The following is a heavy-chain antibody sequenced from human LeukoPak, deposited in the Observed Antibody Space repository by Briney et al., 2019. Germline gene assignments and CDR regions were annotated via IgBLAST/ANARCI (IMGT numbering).Heavy chain of an antibody. Sequence: GGSLRLSRAASGFTFSSYGMHWVRQAPGKGLEWVAVISYDGSNKYYADSVKGRFTISRDNSKNTLYLQMDSLRAEDTAVYYCAKDWYYYDSSGYYYYPGDWGQGTLVTVSS. J-gene: IGHJ4*02. D-gene: IGHD3-22*01. V-gene: IGHV3-30*18. CDR3: AKDWYYYDSSGYYYYPGD. CDR2: ISYDGSNK. CDR1: GFTFSSYG.